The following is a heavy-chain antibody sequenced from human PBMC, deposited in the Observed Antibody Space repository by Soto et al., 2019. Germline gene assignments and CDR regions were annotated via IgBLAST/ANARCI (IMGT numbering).Heavy chain of an antibody. J-gene: IGHJ4*02. CDR1: GGSISGGGYS. D-gene: IGHD5-12*01. V-gene: IGHV4-31*03. Sequence: SVTLSLTCTVSGGSISGGGYSWSWIRKHPGKGLEWIGYIYYSGSTYYNPSIKSRVTISVDTSKNQFSLKLSSVTAAYTAAYYCARGVGYAGLDYWGQGTLVTVSS. CDR3: ARGVGYAGLDY. CDR2: IYYSGST.